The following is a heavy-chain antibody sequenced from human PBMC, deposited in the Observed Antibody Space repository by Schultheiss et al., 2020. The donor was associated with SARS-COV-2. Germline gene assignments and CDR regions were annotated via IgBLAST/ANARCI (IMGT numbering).Heavy chain of an antibody. V-gene: IGHV1-69*10. D-gene: IGHD5-24*01. CDR2: IIPIFGIA. Sequence: SVKVSCKASGGTFSSYAISWVRQAPGQGLEWMGGIIPIFGIANYAQKFQGRVTITADKSTSTAYMELSSLRSEDTAVYYCARGDGYNSPFDYWGQGTLVTVYS. CDR1: GGTFSSYA. J-gene: IGHJ4*02. CDR3: ARGDGYNSPFDY.